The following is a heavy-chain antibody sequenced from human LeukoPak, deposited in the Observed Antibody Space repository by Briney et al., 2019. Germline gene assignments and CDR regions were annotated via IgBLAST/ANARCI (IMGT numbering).Heavy chain of an antibody. V-gene: IGHV3-15*01. CDR1: GFTFTNAW. CDR3: TYAAFDY. J-gene: IGHJ4*02. D-gene: IGHD6-25*01. CDR2: IKSTTDGGTT. Sequence: GGSLRLSCAASGFTFTNAWMTWVRQAPGEGLEWVGRIKSTTDGGTTDYAAPVKGRFTISRDDSKNTMSLPMNSLKSEDTAVYYCTYAAFDYWGQGALVSVSS.